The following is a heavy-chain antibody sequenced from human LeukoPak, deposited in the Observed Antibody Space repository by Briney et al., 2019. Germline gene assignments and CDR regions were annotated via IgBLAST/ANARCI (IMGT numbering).Heavy chain of an antibody. Sequence: PGGSLRLSCATSGFTFSYYSMHWVRQAPGRGLEWVSYISNSGRTIYYADSVKGRFTISRDNSKNTLYLQMNSLRAEDTAVYYCAKDFMSAPGDYWGQGTLVTVSS. CDR2: ISNSGRTI. CDR1: GFTFSYYS. V-gene: IGHV3-48*01. D-gene: IGHD3-16*01. CDR3: AKDFMSAPGDY. J-gene: IGHJ4*02.